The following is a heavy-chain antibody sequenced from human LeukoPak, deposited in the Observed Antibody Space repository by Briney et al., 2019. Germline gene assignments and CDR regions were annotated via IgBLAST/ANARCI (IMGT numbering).Heavy chain of an antibody. J-gene: IGHJ6*03. CDR1: GGSITGYY. Sequence: PSETLSLTCAVYGGSITGYYWSWIRQTPGRGLEWIGEINHSGSTNYNPSLKSRVTISVDTSKNQFSLKLSSVTAADTAVYYCARGLFNYYYYYYMDVWGKGTTVTVSS. CDR3: ARGLFNYYYYYYMDV. CDR2: INHSGST. V-gene: IGHV4-34*01. D-gene: IGHD3-10*01.